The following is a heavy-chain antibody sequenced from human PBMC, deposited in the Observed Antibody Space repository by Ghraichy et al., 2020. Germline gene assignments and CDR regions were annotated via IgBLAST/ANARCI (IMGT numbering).Heavy chain of an antibody. CDR2: IYYSGST. V-gene: IGHV4-61*01. D-gene: IGHD2-15*01. CDR1: GGSVSSASYY. Sequence: SETLSLTCTVSGGSVSSASYYWSWIRQPPGKGLEWIGYIYYSGSTNYNPSLKSRVTISVDTSKNQFSLKLSSVTAADTAVYYCARDKEDTNFDYWGQGTLVTVSS. CDR3: ARDKEDTNFDY. J-gene: IGHJ4*02.